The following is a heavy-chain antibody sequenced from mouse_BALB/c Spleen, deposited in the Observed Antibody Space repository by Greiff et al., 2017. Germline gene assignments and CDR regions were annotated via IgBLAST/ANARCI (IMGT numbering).Heavy chain of an antibody. Sequence: QVQLQQPGAELVKPGASVKLSCKASGYTFTSYWMHWVKQRPGQGLEWIGEIDPSDSYTNYNQKFKGKATLTVDKSSSTAYMQLSSLTSEDSAVYYCARKDYRYNYYAMDYWGQGTSVTVSS. D-gene: IGHD2-14*01. J-gene: IGHJ4*01. CDR2: IDPSDSYT. CDR1: GYTFTSYW. CDR3: ARKDYRYNYYAMDY. V-gene: IGHV1-69*02.